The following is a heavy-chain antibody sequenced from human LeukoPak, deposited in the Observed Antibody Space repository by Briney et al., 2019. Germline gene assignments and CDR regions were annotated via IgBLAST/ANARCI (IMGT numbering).Heavy chain of an antibody. V-gene: IGHV3-23*01. J-gene: IGHJ4*02. CDR1: GFTFSSYA. D-gene: IGHD3-10*01. CDR2: ISGSGGST. Sequence: GGSLRLSCAASGFTFSSYAMSWVRQAPGKGLEWVSAISGSGGSTYYADSEKGRFTISRDNSKNTLYLQMNSLRAEDTAVYYCAKHTEYYGSGSYRFDYWGQGTLVTVSS. CDR3: AKHTEYYGSGSYRFDY.